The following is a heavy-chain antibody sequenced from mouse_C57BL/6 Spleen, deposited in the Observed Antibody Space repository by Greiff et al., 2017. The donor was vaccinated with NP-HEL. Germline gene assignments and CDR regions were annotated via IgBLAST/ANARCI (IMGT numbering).Heavy chain of an antibody. V-gene: IGHV1-82*01. D-gene: IGHD2-5*01. J-gene: IGHJ3*01. CDR3: ANSNFFAY. Sequence: VQLQESGPELVKPGASVKISCKASGYAFSSSWMNWVKQRPGKGLEWIGRIYPGDGDTNYNGKFKGKATLTADKSSSTAYMQLSSLTSEDSAVYFCANSNFFAYWGQGTLVTVSA. CDR1: GYAFSSSW. CDR2: IYPGDGDT.